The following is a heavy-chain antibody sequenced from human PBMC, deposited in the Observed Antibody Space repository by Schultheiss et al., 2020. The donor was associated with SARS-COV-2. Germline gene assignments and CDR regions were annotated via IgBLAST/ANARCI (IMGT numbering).Heavy chain of an antibody. CDR3: ATLGVVAGTVRPPEDWFDP. D-gene: IGHD6-19*01. V-gene: IGHV3-20*04. J-gene: IGHJ5*02. CDR2: INWNGGST. CDR1: GGSISSGGYY. Sequence: ETLSLTCTVSGGSISSGGYYWSWIRQHPGKGLEWVSGINWNGGSTGYADSVKGRFTISRDNAKNSLYLQMNSLRAEDTAVYYCATLGVVAGTVRPPEDWFDPWGQGTLVTVSS.